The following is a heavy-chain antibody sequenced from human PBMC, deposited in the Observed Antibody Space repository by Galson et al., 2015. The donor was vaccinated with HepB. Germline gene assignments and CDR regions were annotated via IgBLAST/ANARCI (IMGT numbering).Heavy chain of an antibody. Sequence: LRLSCAASGFTFSRFWMSWVRQAPGKGLEWVANIKQDGSEKYYVDSVKGRFTISRDNAKDSLCLQMNSLRAEDTALYYCAVNYYGSGYNWFDPWGQGTLVTVSS. V-gene: IGHV3-7*01. CDR2: IKQDGSEK. D-gene: IGHD3-10*01. CDR1: GFTFSRFW. J-gene: IGHJ5*02. CDR3: AVNYYGSGYNWFDP.